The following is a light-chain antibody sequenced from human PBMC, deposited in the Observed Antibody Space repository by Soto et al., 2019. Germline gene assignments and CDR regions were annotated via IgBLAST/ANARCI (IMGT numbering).Light chain of an antibody. J-gene: IGLJ1*01. CDR3: QTYDSSLSGRYV. CDR1: SSNIGAGSD. V-gene: IGLV1-40*01. Sequence: QSVMTQPPSISGAPGQRVTLSCTGSSSNIGAGSDVHWYHQLPGTAPKLLIYGNTNRPSGVPDRFSGSKSGTSATLHIAGLQTDDEGDDYCQTYDSSLSGRYVFGTGTKVTV. CDR2: GNT.